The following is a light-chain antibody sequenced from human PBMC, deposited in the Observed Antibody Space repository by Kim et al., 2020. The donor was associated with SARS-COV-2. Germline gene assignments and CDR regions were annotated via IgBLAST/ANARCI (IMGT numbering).Light chain of an antibody. J-gene: IGKJ2*01. V-gene: IGKV3-20*01. Sequence: EIVLTQSPGTLSLSPGERATLSCRASQSVSSSYLAWYQHKPGQAPRLLIYGASSRATGIPDRFSGSGSGTDFTLTISRLEPEDFAVYYCHQYGGSPNTRGQGTKLEIK. CDR2: GAS. CDR3: HQYGGSPNT. CDR1: QSVSSSY.